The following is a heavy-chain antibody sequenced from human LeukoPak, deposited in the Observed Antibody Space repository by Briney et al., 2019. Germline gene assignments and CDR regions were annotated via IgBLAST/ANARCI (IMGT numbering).Heavy chain of an antibody. Sequence: GGSLRLSCVASGFTFSSYGMSWVRQAPGKGLEWVSAISSSGGSTNYADSVKGRFTISRDNSKNTLYLQMNRLRAEDTAVYYCTKAVVPAAPRQGFDFWGQGTLATVSS. CDR3: TKAVVPAAPRQGFDF. V-gene: IGHV3-23*01. CDR1: GFTFSSYG. J-gene: IGHJ4*02. D-gene: IGHD2-15*01. CDR2: ISSSGGST.